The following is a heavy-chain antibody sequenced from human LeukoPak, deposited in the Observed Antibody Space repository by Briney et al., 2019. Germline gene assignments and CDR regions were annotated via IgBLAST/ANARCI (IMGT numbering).Heavy chain of an antibody. Sequence: PGGSLRLSCVGSGFTFRSHAMSWVRQAPEKGLEFVSGIYENGGTTYYADSVKGRFTISRDNSKNTLYLQMNSLRAEDTAVYYCARDATPYCGGDCSLNYWGQGTLVTVSS. V-gene: IGHV3-23*01. CDR2: IYENGGTT. J-gene: IGHJ4*02. D-gene: IGHD2-21*02. CDR1: GFTFRSHA. CDR3: ARDATPYCGGDCSLNY.